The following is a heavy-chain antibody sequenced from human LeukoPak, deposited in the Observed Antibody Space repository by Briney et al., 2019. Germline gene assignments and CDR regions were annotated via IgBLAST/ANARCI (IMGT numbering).Heavy chain of an antibody. J-gene: IGHJ4*02. CDR1: GFTFSSYG. CDR2: IWYDGSNK. V-gene: IGHV3-33*01. Sequence: GRSLGLSCAASGFTFSSYGMHWVRQAPGKGLEWVAVIWYDGSNKYYADSVKGRFTISRDNSKNTLYLQMNSLRAEDTAVYYCARGVQGGYAQYYFDYWGQGTLVTVSS. D-gene: IGHD5-12*01. CDR3: ARGVQGGYAQYYFDY.